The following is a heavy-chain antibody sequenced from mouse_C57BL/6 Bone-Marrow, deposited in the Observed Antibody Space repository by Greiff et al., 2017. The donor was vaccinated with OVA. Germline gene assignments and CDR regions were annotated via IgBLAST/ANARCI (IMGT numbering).Heavy chain of an antibody. CDR1: GFTFSDYY. J-gene: IGHJ4*01. Sequence: EVKLMESGGGLVQPGGSLKLSCAASGFTFSDYYMYWVRQTPEKRLEWVAYISNGGGSTYYPDTVKGRFTISRDNAKNTLYLQMSRLKSEDTAMYYCAKSHILDYWGQGTSVTVSS. CDR3: AKSHILDY. CDR2: ISNGGGST. V-gene: IGHV5-12*01.